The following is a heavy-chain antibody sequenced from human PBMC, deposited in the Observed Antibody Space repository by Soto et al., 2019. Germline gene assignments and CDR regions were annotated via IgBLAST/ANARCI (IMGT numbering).Heavy chain of an antibody. CDR2: IHSSGST. CDR1: DGSVSSGNYY. CDR3: ARDSLALFDS. Sequence: QAQLQESGPGLVKPSETLSLTCTVSDGSVSSGNYYWTWIRQPPGKGLEWIGYIHSSGSTLYNPSRKSRVFISVDTSMTQFSLKLSSVTAADTALYFCARDSLALFDSWGQGTLVTVSS. J-gene: IGHJ4*02. V-gene: IGHV4-61*01. D-gene: IGHD5-12*01.